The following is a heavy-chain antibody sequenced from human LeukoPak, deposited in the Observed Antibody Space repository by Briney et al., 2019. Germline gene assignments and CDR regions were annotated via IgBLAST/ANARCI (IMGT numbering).Heavy chain of an antibody. Sequence: ASVKVSCKASGYTFTSYGISWVRQAPGQGLEWMGWISAYNGNTNYAQKLQGRVTMTTDTSTSTAYMELRSLRSDDTAVYYCARDRAELYYYDSSGLSNALDIWGQGTMVTVSS. J-gene: IGHJ3*02. D-gene: IGHD3-22*01. CDR3: ARDRAELYYYDSSGLSNALDI. CDR2: ISAYNGNT. V-gene: IGHV1-18*01. CDR1: GYTFTSYG.